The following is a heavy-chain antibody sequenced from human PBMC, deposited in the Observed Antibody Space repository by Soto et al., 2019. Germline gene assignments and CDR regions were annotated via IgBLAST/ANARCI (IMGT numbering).Heavy chain of an antibody. Sequence: GASVKVSCKASGYTFTSYGISWVRQAPGQGLEWMGWISAYNGNTNYAQKLQGRVTMTTDTSTSTAYMELRSLRSDDTAVYYCARDQRSSWYFMGPPWISNWGQGTLVTVSS. V-gene: IGHV1-18*01. CDR1: GYTFTSYG. J-gene: IGHJ4*02. CDR3: ARDQRSSWYFMGPPWISN. D-gene: IGHD6-13*01. CDR2: ISAYNGNT.